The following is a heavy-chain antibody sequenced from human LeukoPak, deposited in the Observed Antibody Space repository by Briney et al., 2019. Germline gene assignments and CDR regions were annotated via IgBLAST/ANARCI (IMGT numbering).Heavy chain of an antibody. Sequence: APSVKVSCKASGGTFSSYAISWVRQPPGQGLEWMGTILTMFGTANYAQKIQGRVTITTDESTSTAYMELSSLRSEDTAVYYCATLSPRMTTVTARDYYYMDVWGKGTTVTVSS. CDR1: GGTFSSYA. J-gene: IGHJ6*03. V-gene: IGHV1-69*05. D-gene: IGHD4-17*01. CDR3: ATLSPRMTTVTARDYYYMDV. CDR2: ILTMFGTA.